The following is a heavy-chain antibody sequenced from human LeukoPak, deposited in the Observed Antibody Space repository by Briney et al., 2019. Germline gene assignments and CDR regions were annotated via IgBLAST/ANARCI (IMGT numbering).Heavy chain of an antibody. Sequence: PSETLSLTCTISGGSISYYYWSWIRQSPGKGLEWIGYIYYSGSTNYNPSLKSRVTISLDTSKNQFSLKLSSVTAADTAVYYCARSGIVGAGGYFDCWGQGTLVTVSS. J-gene: IGHJ4*02. V-gene: IGHV4-59*01. CDR2: IYYSGST. CDR3: ARSGIVGAGGYFDC. D-gene: IGHD1-26*01. CDR1: GGSISYYY.